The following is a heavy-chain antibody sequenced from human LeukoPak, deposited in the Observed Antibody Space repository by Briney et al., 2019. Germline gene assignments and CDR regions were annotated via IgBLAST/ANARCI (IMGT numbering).Heavy chain of an antibody. V-gene: IGHV1-18*01. D-gene: IGHD3-3*01. CDR2: ISGCNDNT. CDR1: GYKFDTYG. Sequence: GASVKVSCKTSGYKFDTYGITWVRQAPGQGLEWMGWISGCNDNTRYAQNFQDRVTMSTDKSTSSAYMELRSLTSDDTAVYYCTRDAASIFGVISGAREFDFWGQGTLVTVSS. CDR3: TRDAASIFGVISGAREFDF. J-gene: IGHJ4*02.